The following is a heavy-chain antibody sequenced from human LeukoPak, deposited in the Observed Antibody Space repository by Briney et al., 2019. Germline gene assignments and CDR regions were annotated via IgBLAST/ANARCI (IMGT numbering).Heavy chain of an antibody. D-gene: IGHD3-9*01. V-gene: IGHV1-18*01. CDR3: ARDLDYDILTGNMYYFDY. J-gene: IGHJ4*02. CDR2: ISAYNGNT. CDR1: GYTFINYG. Sequence: ASVKVSCKASGYTFINYGISWVRQAPGQGLEWMGWISAYNGNTNYAQKLQGRVTMTTDTSTSTAYMELRSLRSDDTAVYYCARDLDYDILTGNMYYFDYWGQGTLVTVSS.